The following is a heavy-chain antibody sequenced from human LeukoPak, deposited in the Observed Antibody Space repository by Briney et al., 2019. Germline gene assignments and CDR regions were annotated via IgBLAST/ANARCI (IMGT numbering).Heavy chain of an antibody. Sequence: PSETLSLTCAVYGGSFSGYYWSWIRQPPGKGLEWIGEINHSGSTNYNPSLKSRVTISVDTSKNQFSLKLSSVTAADTAVYYCARGSSGPLTNYYYYMDVWGKGTTVTVSS. CDR2: INHSGST. D-gene: IGHD6-19*01. J-gene: IGHJ6*03. CDR3: ARGSSGPLTNYYYYMDV. V-gene: IGHV4-34*01. CDR1: GGSFSGYY.